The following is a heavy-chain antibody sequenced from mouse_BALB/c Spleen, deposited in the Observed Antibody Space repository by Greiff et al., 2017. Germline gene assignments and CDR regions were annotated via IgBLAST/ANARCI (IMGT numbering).Heavy chain of an antibody. D-gene: IGHD1-2*01. J-gene: IGHJ4*01. V-gene: IGHV1-80*01. CDR1: GYAFSSYW. CDR3: ARSHYYGSYAMDY. Sequence: VQLQQSGAELVRPGSSVKISCKASGYAFSSYWMNWVKQRPGQGLEWIGQIYPGDGDTNYNGKFKGKATLTADQSSSTAYMQLSSLTSEDSAVYFCARSHYYGSYAMDYWGQGTSVTVSS. CDR2: IYPGDGDT.